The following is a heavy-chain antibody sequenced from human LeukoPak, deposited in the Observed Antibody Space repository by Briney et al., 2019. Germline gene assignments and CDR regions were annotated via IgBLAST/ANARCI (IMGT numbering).Heavy chain of an antibody. V-gene: IGHV3-30-3*01. Sequence: GRSLRLSCAASGFTFSSYAMHWVRQAPGKGLEWVAVISYDGSNKYYADSVKGRFTISRDNSKNTLYLQMNSLRAEDTAVYYCAKDAPPEYQLLFWRPYFDYWGQGTLVTVSS. CDR1: GFTFSSYA. CDR3: AKDAPPEYQLLFWRPYFDY. D-gene: IGHD2-2*01. CDR2: ISYDGSNK. J-gene: IGHJ4*02.